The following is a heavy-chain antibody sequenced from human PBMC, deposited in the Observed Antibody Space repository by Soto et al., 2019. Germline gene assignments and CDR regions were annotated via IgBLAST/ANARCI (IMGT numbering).Heavy chain of an antibody. D-gene: IGHD2-21*01. Sequence: QVQLVESGGGVVQPGRSLRLSCAASGFTFGSYGMHWVRQAPGKGLEWLALIYYDGSKEYYAESVKGRFTISRDNSKNTLFLQMICLRVEDTALYYCARLRCSGVGCFDYYYMDVWGKGTTVAVSS. CDR2: IYYDGSKE. CDR1: GFTFGSYG. V-gene: IGHV3-33*01. CDR3: ARLRCSGVGCFDYYYMDV. J-gene: IGHJ6*03.